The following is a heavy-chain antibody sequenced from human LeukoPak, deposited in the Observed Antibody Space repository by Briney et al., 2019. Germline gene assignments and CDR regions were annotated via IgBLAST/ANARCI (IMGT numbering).Heavy chain of an antibody. D-gene: IGHD6-13*01. CDR3: ARGGPTASAGSGGMDV. CDR1: GFTFSNYD. CDR2: ISYDGSHK. V-gene: IGHV3-30*03. J-gene: IGHJ6*02. Sequence: GGSLRLSCAASGFTFSNYDIHWVRQAPGKGLEWVACISYDGSHKFYADAVKGRFTISRDNSKNTLDLQMNSLRAEDTAVYYCARGGPTASAGSGGMDVWGQGTTVTVSS.